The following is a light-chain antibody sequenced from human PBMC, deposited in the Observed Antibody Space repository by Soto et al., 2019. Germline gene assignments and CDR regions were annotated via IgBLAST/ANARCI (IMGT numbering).Light chain of an antibody. V-gene: IGKV3-20*01. CDR3: QQYVNSLYT. CDR2: GAS. CDR1: QSISSSY. Sequence: EIVVTQSPGTLSLSPVERATLSCRASQSISSSYLAWYQQKPGQAPRLLIYGASSRATGIPDRFSGSGSGTDFTLTISRLEPEDFAVYYCQQYVNSLYTFGQGTKLEIK. J-gene: IGKJ2*01.